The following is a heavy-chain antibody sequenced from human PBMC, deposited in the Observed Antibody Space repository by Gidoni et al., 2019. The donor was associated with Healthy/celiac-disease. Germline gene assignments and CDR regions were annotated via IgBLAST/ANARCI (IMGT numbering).Heavy chain of an antibody. D-gene: IGHD6-13*01. Sequence: QVQLVQSGAEVKKPGASVKVSCKASGYTFTGYYMHWVRQAPGQGLEWMGWINPNSGGTNYAQKFQGWVTMTRDTSISTAYMELSRLRSDDTAVYYCARDGHAAGTSYYYYGMDVWGQGTTVTVSS. J-gene: IGHJ6*02. V-gene: IGHV1-2*04. CDR1: GYTFTGYY. CDR3: ARDGHAAGTSYYYYGMDV. CDR2: INPNSGGT.